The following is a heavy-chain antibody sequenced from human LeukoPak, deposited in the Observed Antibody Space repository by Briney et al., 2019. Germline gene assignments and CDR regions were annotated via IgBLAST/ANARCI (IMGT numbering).Heavy chain of an antibody. D-gene: IGHD6-13*01. V-gene: IGHV1-2*02. CDR2: INPNSGGT. CDR3: ARVEGIAAAGLDY. J-gene: IGHJ4*02. Sequence: GASVKVSCKASGYTFTGYYMHWVRQAPGQGLEWMGWINPNSGGTNYAQKFQGRVTMTRDTSISTAYMKLSRLRSDDTAVYYCARVEGIAAAGLDYWGQGTLVTVSS. CDR1: GYTFTGYY.